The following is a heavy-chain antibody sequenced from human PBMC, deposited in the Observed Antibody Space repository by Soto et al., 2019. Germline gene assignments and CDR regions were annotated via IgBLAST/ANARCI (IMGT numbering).Heavy chain of an antibody. J-gene: IGHJ6*03. CDR3: ARGRKIEVAARPGFPSRYYYYYMAV. V-gene: IGHV4-34*01. D-gene: IGHD6-6*01. CDR1: GGSFSGYY. CDR2: INHSGST. Sequence: QVQLQQWGAGLLKPSETLSLTCAVYGGSFSGYYWSWIRQPPGKGLEWIGEINHSGSTNYNPSLNGQVTIPVSTTKNQLALKLSSVTAADTAVYYCARGRKIEVAARPGFPSRYYYYYMAVWGKGTTVTVSS.